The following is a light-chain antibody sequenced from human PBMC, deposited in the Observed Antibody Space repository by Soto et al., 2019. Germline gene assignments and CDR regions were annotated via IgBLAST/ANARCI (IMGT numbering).Light chain of an antibody. CDR3: QQFTSSPPWT. CDR2: KAS. J-gene: IGKJ1*01. CDR1: QSISSW. Sequence: DIQMTQSPSTLSASVGDRVTITCRASQSISSWLAWYQQKPGKAPKLLIYKASSLESGVPSRFSGSGSATEFTLTISSLQPDDFATYYSQQFTSSPPWTFGQGTKVEIK. V-gene: IGKV1-5*03.